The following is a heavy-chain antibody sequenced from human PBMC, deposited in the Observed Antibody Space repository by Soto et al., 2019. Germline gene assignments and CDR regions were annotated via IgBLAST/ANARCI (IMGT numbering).Heavy chain of an antibody. V-gene: IGHV1-18*04. D-gene: IGHD2-2*02. CDR3: AGGQGSLIPYYFDS. J-gene: IGHJ4*02. CDR2: INSYSGDT. Sequence: GASVKVSCKASEYNFNNRYGISWVRQAPGQGLEWMGWINSYSGDTNYAENFQDRVIMATDTSTNTASMELRSLRFDDTAFYYCAGGQGSLIPYYFDSWGQGTLVTVSS. CDR1: EYNFNNRYG.